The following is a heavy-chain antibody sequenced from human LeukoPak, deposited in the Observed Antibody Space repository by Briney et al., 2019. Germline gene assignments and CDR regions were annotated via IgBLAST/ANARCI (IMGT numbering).Heavy chain of an antibody. D-gene: IGHD3-16*02. V-gene: IGHV3-23*01. CDR2: ISGSGGNT. CDR1: GFTFSSYA. J-gene: IGHJ4*02. CDR3: AKTVSGSHSYQGGDY. Sequence: PGGSLRLSCAASGFTFSSYAMSWVPQAPGKGLEWVSAISGSGGNTYYADSVKGRFTMSRDNSKNTLYLQMNSLRAEDTAVYFCAKTVSGSHSYQGGDYWGQGTLVTVS.